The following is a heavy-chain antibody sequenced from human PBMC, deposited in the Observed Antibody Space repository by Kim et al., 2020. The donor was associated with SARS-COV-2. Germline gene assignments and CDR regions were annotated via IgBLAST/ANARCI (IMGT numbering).Heavy chain of an antibody. J-gene: IGHJ4*02. V-gene: IGHV3-21*01. CDR2: I. Sequence: IPYTDSVKARFTISRDNAKHSLYLKMNSLSAEDTAVYYCAREDYGDYIDYWGQGTLVTVSS. D-gene: IGHD4-17*01. CDR3: AREDYGDYIDY.